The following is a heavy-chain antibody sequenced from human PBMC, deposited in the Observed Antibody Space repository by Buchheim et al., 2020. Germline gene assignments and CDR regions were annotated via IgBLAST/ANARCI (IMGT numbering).Heavy chain of an antibody. J-gene: IGHJ4*02. CDR1: GFTFSSSA. V-gene: IGHV3-33*01. CDR3: ARHPSARFDF. Sequence: QVQLVESGGGVVQPGKFLRLSCAASGFTFSSSAMHWVRQTPGKGLEWVSVIWYDGSNKYYADSVKGRFTISRDNSKNTLYLQMNSLRPEDTAVYYCARHPSARFDFWGQGTL. CDR2: IWYDGSNK.